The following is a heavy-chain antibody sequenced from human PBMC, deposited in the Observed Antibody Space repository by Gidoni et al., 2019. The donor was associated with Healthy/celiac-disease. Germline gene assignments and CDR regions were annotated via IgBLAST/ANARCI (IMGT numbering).Heavy chain of an antibody. V-gene: IGHV3-30-3*01. J-gene: IGHJ6*02. D-gene: IGHD3-16*01. CDR3: ARDPFWGTPDEYYYYGMDV. CDR2: ISYDGSNK. CDR1: GFPFSSYA. Sequence: QVQLVESGGGVVQPGRSLRLSCAASGFPFSSYAMHWVRQAPGKGLEWVAVISYDGSNKYYADSVKGRFTISRDNSKNTLYLQMNSLRAEDTAVYYCARDPFWGTPDEYYYYGMDVWGQGTTVTVSS.